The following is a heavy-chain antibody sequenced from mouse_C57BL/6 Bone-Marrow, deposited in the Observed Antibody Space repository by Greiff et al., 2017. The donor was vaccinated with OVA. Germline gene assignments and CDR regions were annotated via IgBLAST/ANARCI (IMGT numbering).Heavy chain of an antibody. D-gene: IGHD2-4*01. V-gene: IGHV2-6*01. Sequence: VQLVESGPGLVAPSQSLSITCNASGFSLTSSGVDWVRQSPGKGLAWLGVIWGVGSTTYNSALNSRLSISKDTSKSQVFLKMNSLQTDDTAMYYCASIYYDYDWFAYWGQGTLVTVSA. J-gene: IGHJ3*01. CDR1: GFSLTSSG. CDR3: ASIYYDYDWFAY. CDR2: IWGVGST.